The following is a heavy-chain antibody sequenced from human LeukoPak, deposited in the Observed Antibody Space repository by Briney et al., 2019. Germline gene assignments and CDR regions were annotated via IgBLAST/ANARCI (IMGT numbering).Heavy chain of an antibody. CDR3: ARHGTYYYDSSGYYPRYDS. CDR2: IDYRGST. J-gene: IGHJ4*02. V-gene: IGHV4-59*08. D-gene: IGHD3-22*01. Sequence: SETLSLTCTVSGGSMNNYYWSWIRQPPGKGMEYIGSIDYRGSTKYSPSLKSRVTISVDTSKNQFSLKLSFVAAADTAVYYCARHGTYYYDSSGYYPRYDSWGQGTLVTVSS. CDR1: GGSMNNYY.